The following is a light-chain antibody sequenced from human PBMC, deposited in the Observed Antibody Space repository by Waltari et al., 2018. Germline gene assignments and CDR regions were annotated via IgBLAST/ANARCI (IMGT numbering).Light chain of an antibody. J-gene: IGLJ3*02. Sequence: SSELTQDPAVSVALGQTVRITCQGASLSTSSARWYQLNPGQAPVLVIYGKDTRPSGIPDRISGYSSGATSSLTITGAQAEDEADYYCSSRNGRANQVVFAGGTKVTVL. V-gene: IGLV3-19*01. CDR1: SLSTSS. CDR3: SSRNGRANQVV. CDR2: GKD.